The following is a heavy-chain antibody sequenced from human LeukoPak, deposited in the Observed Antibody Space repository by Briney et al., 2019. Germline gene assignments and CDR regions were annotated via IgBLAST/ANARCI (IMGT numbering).Heavy chain of an antibody. CDR1: GNYW. CDR3: VSFYETY. D-gene: IGHD2/OR15-2a*01. CDR2: INSDGSWT. J-gene: IGHJ4*02. V-gene: IGHV3-74*01. Sequence: GGSLRLSCAASGNYWMHWVRQVPGKGLVWVSHINSDGSWTSYADSVKGRFTISKDNAKNTVYLQMNGLRAEDTAVYYCVSFYETYWGRGTLVTVSS.